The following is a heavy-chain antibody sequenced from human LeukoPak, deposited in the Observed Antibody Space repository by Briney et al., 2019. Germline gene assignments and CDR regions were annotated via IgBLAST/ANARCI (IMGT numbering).Heavy chain of an antibody. J-gene: IGHJ3*02. CDR3: ARAPLYGGNSRGPFDI. D-gene: IGHD4-23*01. Sequence: PSETLSLTCTVSGGSISSYYWSWIRQPPGKGLEWIGYIYYSGSTNYNPSLKSRVTISVDTSKNQFSLKLSSVTAADTAVYYCARAPLYGGNSRGPFDIWGQGTMVTVSS. V-gene: IGHV4-59*01. CDR2: IYYSGST. CDR1: GGSISSYY.